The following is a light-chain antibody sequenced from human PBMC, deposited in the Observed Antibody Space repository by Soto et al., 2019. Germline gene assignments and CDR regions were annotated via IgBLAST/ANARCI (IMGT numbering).Light chain of an antibody. J-gene: IGLJ1*01. V-gene: IGLV2-8*01. CDR1: NSDVGGYTF. CDR3: SSYAGSNNRYV. Sequence: QSALTQPPSASGSPGQSVTISCTGTNSDVGGYTFVSWYQQHPGKAPKLIIYEVTKRPSGVPDRFSGSKSGKTASLTVSGLQAEAEADYYCSSYAGSNNRYVFGTGTKVTVL. CDR2: EVT.